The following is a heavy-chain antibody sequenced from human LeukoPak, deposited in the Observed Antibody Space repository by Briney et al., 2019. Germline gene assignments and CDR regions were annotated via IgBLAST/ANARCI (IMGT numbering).Heavy chain of an antibody. CDR2: INHSGST. CDR1: GGAISSGSYY. CDR3: AREGTVTTHGFDP. D-gene: IGHD4-17*01. J-gene: IGHJ5*02. V-gene: IGHV4-61*10. Sequence: SETLSLTCTVSGGAISSGSYYWSWIRQPAGKGLEWIGEINHSGSTNYNPSLKSRVTISVDTSKNQFSLKLSSVTAADTAVYYCAREGTVTTHGFDPWGQGTLVTVSS.